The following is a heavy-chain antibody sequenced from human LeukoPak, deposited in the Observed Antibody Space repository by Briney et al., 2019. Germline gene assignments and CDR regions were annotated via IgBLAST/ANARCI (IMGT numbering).Heavy chain of an antibody. Sequence: ASVKVSCKASGYTFTSYDINWVRQATGQGLEWMGWMNPNSGNTGYAQKFQGRVTITRNTSISTAYMELSSLRSEDTAVYYCARGVLSTWRMDLDYWGQGTLVTVSS. V-gene: IGHV1-8*03. J-gene: IGHJ4*02. CDR3: ARGVLSTWRMDLDY. D-gene: IGHD5/OR15-5a*01. CDR2: MNPNSGNT. CDR1: GYTFTSYD.